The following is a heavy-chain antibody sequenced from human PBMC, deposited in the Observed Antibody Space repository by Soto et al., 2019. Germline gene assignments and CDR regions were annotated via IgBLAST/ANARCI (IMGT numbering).Heavy chain of an antibody. V-gene: IGHV3-21*01. D-gene: IGHD4-17*01. CDR1: GFTFSSYS. CDR2: ISSSSSYI. CDR3: ARNRDYAFDY. Sequence: PGGSLRLSCSASGFTFSSYSLNWVRQAPGKGLEWVSSISSSSSYIYYADSVKGRFTISRDNAKNSLYLQMNSLRAEDAAVYYCARNRDYAFDYWGRGTLVTVSS. J-gene: IGHJ4*02.